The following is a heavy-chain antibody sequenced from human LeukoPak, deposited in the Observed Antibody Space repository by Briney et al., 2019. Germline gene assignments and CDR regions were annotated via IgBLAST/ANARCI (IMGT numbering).Heavy chain of an antibody. CDR1: GLKFSAYA. V-gene: IGHV3-23*01. CDR2: ISGSGEKT. D-gene: IGHD6-19*01. CDR3: VNGIEVYYYHYYGMDV. J-gene: IGHJ6*02. Sequence: GGSLRLSCAASGLKFSAYATNWVRQAPGKGLEWVSGISGSGEKTFYADSVKGRFTISRDNSNNILYLQMNSLRAEDTAVYFCVNGIEVYYYHYYGMDVWGQGTTVTVSS.